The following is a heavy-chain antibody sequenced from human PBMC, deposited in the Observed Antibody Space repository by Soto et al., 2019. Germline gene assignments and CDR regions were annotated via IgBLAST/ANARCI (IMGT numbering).Heavy chain of an antibody. V-gene: IGHV3-30-3*01. CDR2: ISYDGSSK. Sequence: QVQLVESGGGVVQPGRSLRLSCAASGFTFSSYAMHWVRQAPGKGLEWVAVISYDGSSKYYADTVKGRFTISRDNSKNTLYLKMNRLRAEDTAVYYCARVLCDYYDSSGYYCADAFDIWGQGTMVTVSS. D-gene: IGHD3-22*01. J-gene: IGHJ3*02. CDR3: ARVLCDYYDSSGYYCADAFDI. CDR1: GFTFSSYA.